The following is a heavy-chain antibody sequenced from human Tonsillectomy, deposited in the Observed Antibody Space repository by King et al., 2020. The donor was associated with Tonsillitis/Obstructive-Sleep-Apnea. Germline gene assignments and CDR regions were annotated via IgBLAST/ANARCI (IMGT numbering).Heavy chain of an antibody. D-gene: IGHD5-12*01. CDR3: AIGYSASDLDYYYFYAMDV. V-gene: IGHV3-7*03. J-gene: IGHJ6*02. CDR2: VRQDGTEK. Sequence: VQLMESGGGLVQPGGSLRLSCAASGFTFSRYWKNWVRQAPGKGLEWVANVRQDGTEKNYVESVKGQFTISRDNTKNSLYLQMNSLTVEDTAVYYCAIGYSASDLDYYYFYAMDVWGQGTTVTVSS. CDR1: GFTFSRYW.